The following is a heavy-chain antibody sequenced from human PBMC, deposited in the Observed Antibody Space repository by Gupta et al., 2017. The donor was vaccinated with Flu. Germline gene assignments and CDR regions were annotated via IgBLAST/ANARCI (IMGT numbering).Heavy chain of an antibody. V-gene: IGHV3-21*01. CDR3: ARAATMATSGDY. Sequence: EVQLVESGGGLVKPGGSLRLSCAASGFTFSSYSMNWVRQAPGKGLEWVSSISSSSSYIYYADSVKGRFTISRDNAKNSLYLQMNSLRAEDTAVYYCARAATMATSGDYWGQGTLVTVSS. J-gene: IGHJ4*02. CDR1: GFTFSSYS. D-gene: IGHD5-12*01. CDR2: ISSSSSYI.